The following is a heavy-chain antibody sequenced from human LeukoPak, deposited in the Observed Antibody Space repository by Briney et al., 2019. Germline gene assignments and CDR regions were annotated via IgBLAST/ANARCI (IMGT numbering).Heavy chain of an antibody. CDR3: ARGPRLSGSYYDY. Sequence: PGGSLRLSCATSGFTFRNYWMSWVRQAPGKGLEWLANIKQDGSEKYYVDSVKGRFTISRDNAKNSLYLQMNSLRAEDTAVYYCARGPRLSGSYYDYWGQGTLVTVSS. CDR2: IKQDGSEK. D-gene: IGHD1-26*01. CDR1: GFTFRNYW. V-gene: IGHV3-7*01. J-gene: IGHJ4*02.